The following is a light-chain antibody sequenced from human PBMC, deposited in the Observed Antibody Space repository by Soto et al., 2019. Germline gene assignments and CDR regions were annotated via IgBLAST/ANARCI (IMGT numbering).Light chain of an antibody. J-gene: IGKJ1*01. CDR2: DAS. V-gene: IGKV1-5*01. Sequence: IQMTQSPSSLSASVGDRVTITCRASQSISSWLAWYQQKPGKAPKVLIYDASNLESGVPLRFSGSGSGTEFTLTISSLQPDDTATYYCQQYNTYSWTFGQGTKVDIK. CDR1: QSISSW. CDR3: QQYNTYSWT.